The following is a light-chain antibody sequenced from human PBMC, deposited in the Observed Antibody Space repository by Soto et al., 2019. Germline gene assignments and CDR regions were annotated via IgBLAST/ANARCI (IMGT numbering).Light chain of an antibody. V-gene: IGLV2-14*01. CDR2: EVS. CDR3: SSYTSSSTRGV. CDR1: SSDVGGYNY. J-gene: IGLJ2*01. Sequence: QSALTQPASVSGSPGQSITISCTGTSSDVGGYNYVSWYQQHPGKAPKLMIYEVSNRPSGVSNRFSGSKSGNTASLTISGLQGEDEADYYCSSYTSSSTRGVFGGGTKLTVL.